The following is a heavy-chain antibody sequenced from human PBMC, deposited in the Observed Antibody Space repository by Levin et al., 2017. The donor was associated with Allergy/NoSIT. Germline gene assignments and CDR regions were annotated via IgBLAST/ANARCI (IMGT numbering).Heavy chain of an antibody. CDR3: ARVGPPGYYGMDV. Sequence: GESLKISCAASGFTFSDYYMDWVRQTPGKGLEWVGRSRNKANSYTTEYAASVKGRFTISRDDSKNALYLQMNSLKTEDTAVYYCARVGPPGYYGMDVWGQGTTVTVSS. J-gene: IGHJ6*02. CDR1: GFTFSDYY. D-gene: IGHD2-15*01. V-gene: IGHV3-72*01. CDR2: SRNKANSYTT.